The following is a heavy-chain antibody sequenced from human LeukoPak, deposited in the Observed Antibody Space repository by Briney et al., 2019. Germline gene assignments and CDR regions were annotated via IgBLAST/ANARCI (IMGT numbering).Heavy chain of an antibody. V-gene: IGHV4-39*01. CDR3: ARHGSGWYTPGSPPKYYFDY. CDR2: IYYSGST. Sequence: SETLSLTCTVYGGSISSSSYYWGWIRQPPGKGLEWIGSIYYSGSTYYNPSLQSRVTISVDTSKNQFSLELSSVAAADTAVYYCARHGSGWYTPGSPPKYYFDYWGQGTLVTVSS. CDR1: GGSISSSSYY. D-gene: IGHD6-19*01. J-gene: IGHJ4*02.